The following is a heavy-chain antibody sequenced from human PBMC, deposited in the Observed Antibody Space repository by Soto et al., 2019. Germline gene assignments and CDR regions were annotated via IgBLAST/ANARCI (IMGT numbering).Heavy chain of an antibody. V-gene: IGHV1-46*01. CDR2: INPSGGST. J-gene: IGHJ4*02. CDR1: GYTFTSYY. D-gene: IGHD6-19*01. Sequence: GASVKVSCKASGYTFTSYYMHWVRQAPGQGLEWMGIINPSGGSTSYVQKFQGRVTMTRDTSTSTVYMELSSLRSEDTAVYYCARPYSSGWYDYGFDYWGQGTLVTVS. CDR3: ARPYSSGWYDYGFDY.